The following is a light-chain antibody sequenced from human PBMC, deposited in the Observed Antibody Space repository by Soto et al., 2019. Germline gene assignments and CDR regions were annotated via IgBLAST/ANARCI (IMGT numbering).Light chain of an antibody. J-gene: IGKJ2*01. CDR3: QQRLFWPLFT. Sequence: EIMLTQSPATVSLSPGESATLSCRASQNIHSFLAWYQQRPGQAPRLLIYDASFRATAIPARFNGGGSGTDFTLTITRLEPEDFAVYYCQQRLFWPLFTFGQGTRLEIK. V-gene: IGKV3-11*01. CDR2: DAS. CDR1: QNIHSF.